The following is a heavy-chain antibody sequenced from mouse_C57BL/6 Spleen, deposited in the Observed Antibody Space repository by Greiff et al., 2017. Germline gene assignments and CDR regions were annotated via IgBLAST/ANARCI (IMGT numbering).Heavy chain of an antibody. V-gene: IGHV1-64*01. CDR2: IHPNSGST. D-gene: IGHD1-2*01. CDR3: ARAGTTAIYIDY. CDR1: GYTFTSYW. Sequence: QVQLQQPGAELVKPGASVKLSCKASGYTFTSYWMHWVKQRPGQGLEWIGMIHPNSGSTNYNEKFKSKATLTVDKSSSTAYMQLSRLTSEDSAVNYCARAGTTAIYIDYWGQGTTLTVSS. J-gene: IGHJ2*01.